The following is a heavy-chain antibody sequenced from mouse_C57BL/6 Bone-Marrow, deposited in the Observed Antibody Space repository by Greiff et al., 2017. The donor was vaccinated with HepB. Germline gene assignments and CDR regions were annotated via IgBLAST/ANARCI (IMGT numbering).Heavy chain of an antibody. D-gene: IGHD1-1*01. CDR1: GYTFTSYW. CDR3: ARGLRAAMDY. V-gene: IGHV1-59*01. J-gene: IGHJ4*01. CDR2: IDPSDSYT. Sequence: QVQLKQPGAELVRPGTSVKLSCKASGYTFTSYWMHWVKQRPGQGLEWIGVIDPSDSYTNYNQKFKGKATLTVDTSSSTAYMQLSSLTSEDSAVYYCARGLRAAMDYWGQGTSVTVSS.